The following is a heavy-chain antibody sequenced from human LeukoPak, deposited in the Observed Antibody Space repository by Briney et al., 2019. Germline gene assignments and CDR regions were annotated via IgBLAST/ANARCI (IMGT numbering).Heavy chain of an antibody. V-gene: IGHV3-7*01. J-gene: IGHJ4*02. CDR3: AREAGTIQDY. CDR1: GFTFSNFW. Sequence: PGGSLRLSCAASGFTFSNFWMSWVRQAPGKGLEWVANIKQDGSEKHYVDSVKGRFTISRDNSKNTLYLQMNSLRAEDTAVYYCAREAGTIQDYWGQGTLVTVSS. D-gene: IGHD6-19*01. CDR2: IKQDGSEK.